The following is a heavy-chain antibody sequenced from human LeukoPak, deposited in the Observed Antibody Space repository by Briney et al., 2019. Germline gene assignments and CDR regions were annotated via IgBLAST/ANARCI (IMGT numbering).Heavy chain of an antibody. Sequence: ASVTVSCKASGYTFTSYAMHWVRQAPGQRLEWMGWINAGNGNTKYSQKFQGRVTITRDTSASTAYMELSSLRSEDTAVYYCARAERAADDFDYWGQGTLVTVSS. J-gene: IGHJ4*02. CDR2: INAGNGNT. V-gene: IGHV1-3*01. CDR3: ARAERAADDFDY. D-gene: IGHD6-13*01. CDR1: GYTFTSYA.